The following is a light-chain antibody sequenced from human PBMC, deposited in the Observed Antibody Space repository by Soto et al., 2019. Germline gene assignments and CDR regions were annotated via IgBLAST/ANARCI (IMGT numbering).Light chain of an antibody. CDR2: AVS. J-gene: IGLJ1*01. Sequence: QSALTQPAAGSGSPGQSITISCTGTSSDVGLYDYVSWYQQPPGKAPQLMIYAVSNRPSGVSNRFSASKSGNTTSLFISGLQAEDEADYYCSSYTTDSSYVFGSGTKVTVL. CDR1: SSDVGLYDY. CDR3: SSYTTDSSYV. V-gene: IGLV2-14*01.